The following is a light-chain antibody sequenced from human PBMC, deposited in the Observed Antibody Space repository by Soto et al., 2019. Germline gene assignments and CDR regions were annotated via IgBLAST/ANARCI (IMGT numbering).Light chain of an antibody. V-gene: IGKV1-5*01. Sequence: DIQMTHSPSTLSASVLYIVTITCRASQTISRWLALYQQKPGKAPKLLIYDVSSLESGVPSRFSGTGSGTNFTLTISSLQPEDFATYYCLQDHNYPLTFGQGTKVDIK. CDR3: LQDHNYPLT. CDR1: QTISRW. CDR2: DVS. J-gene: IGKJ1*01.